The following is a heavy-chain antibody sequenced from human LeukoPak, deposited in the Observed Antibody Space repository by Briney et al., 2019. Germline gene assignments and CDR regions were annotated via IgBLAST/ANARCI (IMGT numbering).Heavy chain of an antibody. CDR3: ARGYSSGRYDGDYYYYYGMDV. Sequence: GGSLRLSCAASGFTFSSYSMNWVRQAPGKGLEWVSYISSSSSTIYYADSVKGRFTISRDNAKNSLYLQMNSLRAEDTAVYYCARGYSSGRYDGDYYYYYGMDVWGQGTTVTVSS. J-gene: IGHJ6*02. CDR2: ISSSSSTI. CDR1: GFTFSSYS. V-gene: IGHV3-48*01. D-gene: IGHD6-19*01.